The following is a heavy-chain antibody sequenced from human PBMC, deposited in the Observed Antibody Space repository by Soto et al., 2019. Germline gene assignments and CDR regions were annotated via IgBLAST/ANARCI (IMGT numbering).Heavy chain of an antibody. CDR2: IYTSGST. CDR3: ARDLAPVLGFGVVTHPWFDP. J-gene: IGHJ5*02. Sequence: PSETLSLTCTVSGGSISSYYWSWIRQPAGKGLEWIGRIYTSGSTNYNPSLKSRVTMSVDTSKNQFSLKLSSVTAADTAVYYCARDLAPVLGFGVVTHPWFDPSGQGTLVTAPQ. V-gene: IGHV4-4*07. CDR1: GGSISSYY. D-gene: IGHD3-3*01.